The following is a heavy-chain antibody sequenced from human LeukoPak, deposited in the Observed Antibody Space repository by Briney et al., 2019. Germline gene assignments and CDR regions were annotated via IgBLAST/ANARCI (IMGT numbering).Heavy chain of an antibody. CDR3: ARANIVAVPAATIEYYYYYMDV. V-gene: IGHV3-74*01. CDR1: GFTFSSYW. CDR2: INSDGSST. Sequence: GGSLRLSCAASGFTFSSYWMHWVRQAPGMGLVWVSRINSDGSSTSYADSVKGRFTISRDNAKNTLYLQMNSLRAEDTAVYYCARANIVAVPAATIEYYYYYMDVWGKGTTVTVSS. J-gene: IGHJ6*03. D-gene: IGHD2-2*01.